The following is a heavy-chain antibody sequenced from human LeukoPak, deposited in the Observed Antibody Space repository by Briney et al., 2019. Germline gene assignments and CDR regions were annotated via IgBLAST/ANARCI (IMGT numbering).Heavy chain of an antibody. CDR3: ATTPMGGSYTYFDY. Sequence: GRSLRLSCAASGFTFSSYGMHWVRQAPGKGLEWMGGFDPEDGETIYAQKFQGRVTMTEDTSTDTAYMELSSLRSEDTAVYYCATTPMGGSYTYFDYWGQGTLVTVSS. D-gene: IGHD1-26*01. CDR2: FDPEDGET. CDR1: GFTFSSYG. V-gene: IGHV1-24*01. J-gene: IGHJ4*02.